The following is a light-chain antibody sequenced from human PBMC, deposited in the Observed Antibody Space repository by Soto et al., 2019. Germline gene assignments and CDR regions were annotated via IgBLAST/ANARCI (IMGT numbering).Light chain of an antibody. Sequence: QSALTQPPSASGSPGQSVTISCTGTSSDVGAYNYVSWYQQHPGKAPKLLIYEVTKRPSGVPDRFSGSKSGNTASLTVSGLQADDEAEYYCCSNAGSRYYAFGTGTKVTVL. CDR3: CSNAGSRYYA. CDR1: SSDVGAYNY. J-gene: IGLJ1*01. V-gene: IGLV2-8*01. CDR2: EVT.